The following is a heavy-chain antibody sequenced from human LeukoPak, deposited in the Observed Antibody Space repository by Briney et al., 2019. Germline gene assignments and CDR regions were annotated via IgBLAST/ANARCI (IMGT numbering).Heavy chain of an antibody. Sequence: GASVNVSCKASVYTYTYYYMHWVRPAPSKGLAGMGWINPNSDGTNYAQKFQGRVTMTRDTSISTAYMELSRLRSDDTAVYYCARGGLLWFGDPTQIFDYWGQGTLVTVSS. J-gene: IGHJ4*02. V-gene: IGHV1-2*02. CDR1: VYTYTYYY. CDR3: ARGGLLWFGDPTQIFDY. CDR2: INPNSDGT. D-gene: IGHD3-10*01.